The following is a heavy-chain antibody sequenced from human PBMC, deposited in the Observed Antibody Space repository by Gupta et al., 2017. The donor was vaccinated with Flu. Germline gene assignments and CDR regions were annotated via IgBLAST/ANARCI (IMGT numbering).Heavy chain of an antibody. CDR2: NPSGGST. D-gene: IGHD2-2*01. CDR3: AREDCSSTSCYGWFDP. J-gene: IGHJ5*02. Sequence: NPSGGSTSYAQKFQGRVTMTRDTSTSTVYMELSSLRSEDTAVYYCAREDCSSTSCYGWFDPWGQGTLVTVSS. V-gene: IGHV1-46*01.